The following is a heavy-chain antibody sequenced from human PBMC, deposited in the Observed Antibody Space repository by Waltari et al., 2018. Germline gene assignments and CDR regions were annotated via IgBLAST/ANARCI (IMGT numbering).Heavy chain of an antibody. Sequence: QVQLQESGPGLVKPSATLSLTCPVSGGSISGSYWSWIRQPPGKGLEWFGYISYSGTTNYSPSLKSRVTISVDTSKSQFSLNLSSVTAADTAVYFCARARREQLWSFGYWGQGTLVTVSS. D-gene: IGHD5-18*01. CDR2: ISYSGTT. J-gene: IGHJ4*02. V-gene: IGHV4-59*01. CDR1: GGSISGSY. CDR3: ARARREQLWSFGY.